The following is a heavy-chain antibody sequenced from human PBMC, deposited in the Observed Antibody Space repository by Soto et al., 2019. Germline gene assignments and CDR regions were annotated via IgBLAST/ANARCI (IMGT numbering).Heavy chain of an antibody. CDR3: ARLYYYGSGSYPDY. V-gene: IGHV4-59*08. CDR2: IYYSGST. J-gene: IGHJ4*02. D-gene: IGHD3-10*01. CDR1: GGSISSYY. Sequence: SETLSLTCTVSGGSISSYYLSWIRQPPGKGLEWIGYIYYSGSTNYNPSLKSRVTISVDTSKNQFSLKLSSVTAADTAVYYCARLYYYGSGSYPDYWGQGTLVTVSS.